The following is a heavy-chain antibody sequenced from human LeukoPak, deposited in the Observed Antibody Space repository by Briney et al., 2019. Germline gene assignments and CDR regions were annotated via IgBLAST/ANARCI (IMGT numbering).Heavy chain of an antibody. Sequence: SETLSLTCTLSGGSISSSSYYWGWIRQPPGKGLEWIGSIYYSGSTYYNPSLKSRVTISVDTSQNQFSLKLSSVTAADTAVYYCARVKGTYYDYVWGSYRLNAFDIWGQGTMVTVSS. V-gene: IGHV4-39*01. J-gene: IGHJ3*02. CDR1: GGSISSSSYY. D-gene: IGHD3-16*02. CDR3: ARVKGTYYDYVWGSYRLNAFDI. CDR2: IYYSGST.